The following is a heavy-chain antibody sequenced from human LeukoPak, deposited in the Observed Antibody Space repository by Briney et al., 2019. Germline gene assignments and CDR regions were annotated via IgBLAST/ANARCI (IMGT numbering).Heavy chain of an antibody. D-gene: IGHD3-22*01. CDR3: ARGRSGYGPFDAFDI. Sequence: GGSLRLSCTASGFTFSNYGLNWVRQAPGKGLEWVSAISGSGVNTYYADSVKGRFAASRGNSKNTLYLQMNSLRAEDTAVYYCARGRSGYGPFDAFDIWGQGTWVTVSS. CDR1: GFTFSNYG. V-gene: IGHV3-23*01. J-gene: IGHJ3*02. CDR2: ISGSGVNT.